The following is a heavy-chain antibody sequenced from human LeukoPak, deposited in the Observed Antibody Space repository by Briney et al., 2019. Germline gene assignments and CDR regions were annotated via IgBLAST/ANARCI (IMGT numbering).Heavy chain of an antibody. CDR1: GNYW. CDR3: ARAVVGSSGYIFDY. Sequence: PGGSLRLSCAASGNYWMHWVRQAPGKGLVWVSRINSDGSSTSYADSVKGRFTISRDNAKNTLYLQMNSLRAEDTAVYYCARAVVGSSGYIFDYWGQGTLVTVSS. D-gene: IGHD3-22*01. CDR2: INSDGSST. J-gene: IGHJ4*02. V-gene: IGHV3-74*01.